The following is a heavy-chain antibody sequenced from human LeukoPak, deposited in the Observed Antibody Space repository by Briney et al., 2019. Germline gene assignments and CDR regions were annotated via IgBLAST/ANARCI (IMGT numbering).Heavy chain of an antibody. J-gene: IGHJ4*02. V-gene: IGHV3-64*01. CDR1: GFTFSSYA. CDR3: ARVQANYGDNYYFDN. D-gene: IGHD4-17*01. Sequence: GGSLRLSCAASGFTFSSYAMHWVRQAPGKGLEYVSDISSNGSSTYYANSVKGRFTISRDNSKNTLYLQMSSLRAEDTAVYYCARVQANYGDNYYFDNWGEGTLVSVSS. CDR2: ISSNGSST.